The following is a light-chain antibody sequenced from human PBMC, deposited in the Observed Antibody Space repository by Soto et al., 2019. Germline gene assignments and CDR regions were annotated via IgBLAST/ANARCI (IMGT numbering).Light chain of an antibody. Sequence: QSALTQPASVSGSPGQSITISCTGTSSDVGSYKLVSWYQQHPGTAPKLMISEVSKRPSGLSDRFSGSKSGSTASLTISGLQAEDEADYYCCSYAGTSTHTVFGGGTQLTVL. V-gene: IGLV2-23*02. CDR3: CSYAGTSTHTV. J-gene: IGLJ7*01. CDR2: EVS. CDR1: SSDVGSYKL.